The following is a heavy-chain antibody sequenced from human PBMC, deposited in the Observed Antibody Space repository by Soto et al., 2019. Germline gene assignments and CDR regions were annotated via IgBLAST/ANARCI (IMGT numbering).Heavy chain of an antibody. CDR3: ARDNSGYSPGWFDP. CDR2: IYYSGST. CDR1: GGSISSYY. V-gene: IGHV4-59*01. D-gene: IGHD5-12*01. Sequence: QVQLQESGPGLVKPSETLSLTCTVSGGSISSYYWSWIRQPPGKGLEWIGYIYYSGSTNYNPSLKSRVTISVDTSKNQFSLKLSSVTAADTAVYYCARDNSGYSPGWFDPWGQGTLVTVSS. J-gene: IGHJ5*02.